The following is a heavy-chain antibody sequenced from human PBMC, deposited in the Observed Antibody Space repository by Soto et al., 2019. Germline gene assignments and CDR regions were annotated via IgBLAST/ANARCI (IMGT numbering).Heavy chain of an antibody. CDR1: GFTFDDYA. Sequence: GGSLRLSCAASGFTFDDYAMHWVRQAPGKGLEWVSGISWNSGSIGYADSVKGRFTISRDNAKNSLYLQMNSLRAEDTALYYCAKDTTHHPSDAFDIWGQGTMVTVSS. CDR3: AKDTTHHPSDAFDI. CDR2: ISWNSGSI. V-gene: IGHV3-9*01. J-gene: IGHJ3*02.